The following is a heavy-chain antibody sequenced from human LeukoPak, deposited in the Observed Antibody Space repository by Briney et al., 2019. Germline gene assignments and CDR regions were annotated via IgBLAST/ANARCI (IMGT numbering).Heavy chain of an antibody. D-gene: IGHD3-22*01. CDR2: IYYSGST. V-gene: IGHV4-59*01. CDR3: VRDRYYYDSSGYGSAGFFDY. Sequence: SETLSLTCTVSGGSISGYYWSWLRQPPGKGLEWIGYIYYSGSTNYNPSLKSRVTISVDTSKIQFSLKLSSVTAADTAVYYCVRDRYYYDSSGYGSAGFFDYWGQGTLVTVSS. J-gene: IGHJ4*02. CDR1: GGSISGYY.